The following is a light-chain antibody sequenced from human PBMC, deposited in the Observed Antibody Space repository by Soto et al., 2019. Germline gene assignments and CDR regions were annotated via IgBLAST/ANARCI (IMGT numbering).Light chain of an antibody. Sequence: QSVLTQPPSASGSPGQSVTISCTGTRDDVGGYNYVSWFQQLPGKAPKLMIYGVYKRPTGVPARFSGSKSGNTASLTVSGLQAGDEAIYYCSSYVTSNVVVFGGGTKLTVL. V-gene: IGLV2-8*01. CDR1: RDDVGGYNY. CDR3: SSYVTSNVVV. J-gene: IGLJ2*01. CDR2: GVY.